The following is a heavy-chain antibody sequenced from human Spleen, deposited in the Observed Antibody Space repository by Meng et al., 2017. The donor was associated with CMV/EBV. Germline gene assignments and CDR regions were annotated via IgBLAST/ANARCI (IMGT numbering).Heavy chain of an antibody. J-gene: IGHJ4*02. D-gene: IGHD6-19*01. Sequence: ASVKVSCKASGYTFTDYYIHWVRQAPGQGLEWMGWINPNSGGTNYAQKFQGRVTMTRDTSISTAYMELSGLKFDDTAVYYCAREGTSSYWFRVLRYWGQGTLVTVSS. CDR3: AREGTSSYWFRVLRY. CDR1: GYTFTDYY. CDR2: INPNSGGT. V-gene: IGHV1-2*02.